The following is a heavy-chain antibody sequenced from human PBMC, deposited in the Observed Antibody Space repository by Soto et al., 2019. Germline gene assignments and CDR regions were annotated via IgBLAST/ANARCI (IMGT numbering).Heavy chain of an antibody. D-gene: IGHD3-22*01. V-gene: IGHV4-39*01. J-gene: IGHJ1*01. CDR2: IYYIGST. CDR3: ARHRLSPYYYDSSGYSEYFQH. CDR1: GGSISSSSYY. Sequence: SETLSLTCTVSGGSISSSSYYCGCIRQPPGKGLECIGSIYYIGSTYYNPSLKSRVTISVDTSKNQFSLKLSSVTAADTAVYYCARHRLSPYYYDSSGYSEYFQHWGQGTLVTVSS.